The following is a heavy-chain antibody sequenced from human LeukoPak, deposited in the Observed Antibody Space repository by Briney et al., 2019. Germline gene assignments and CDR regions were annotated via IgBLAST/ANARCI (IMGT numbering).Heavy chain of an antibody. V-gene: IGHV4-59*12. CDR2: IYYSGST. CDR1: GDSISTYY. CDR3: ARDLTITVPDY. D-gene: IGHD5-24*01. Sequence: SETLSLTCTVSGDSISTYYWNWIRQPPGKGLEWIGYIYYSGSTNYKASLKSRVTISVDTSKNQFSLKLSSVTAADTAVYYCARDLTITVPDYWGQGTLVTVSS. J-gene: IGHJ4*02.